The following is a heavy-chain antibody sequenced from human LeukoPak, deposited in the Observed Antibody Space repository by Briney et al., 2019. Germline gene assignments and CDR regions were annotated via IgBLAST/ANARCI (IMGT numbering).Heavy chain of an antibody. J-gene: IGHJ3*02. CDR3: ARAPMSYDSSGFGGAFDI. Sequence: GGSLRLSCAASGFTFSNYDMHWVRQAPGKGLEWVAVISYDGNNKDFADSVKGRFTISRDNSKNTMYLQMNSLRAEDTAMYYCARAPMSYDSSGFGGAFDIWGQGTMVTVSS. CDR2: ISYDGNNK. V-gene: IGHV3-30-3*01. CDR1: GFTFSNYD. D-gene: IGHD3-22*01.